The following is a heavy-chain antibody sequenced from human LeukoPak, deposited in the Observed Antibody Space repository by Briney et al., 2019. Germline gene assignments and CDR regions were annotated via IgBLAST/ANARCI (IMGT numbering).Heavy chain of an antibody. CDR1: GGSISSGDYY. V-gene: IGHV4-30-4*08. D-gene: IGHD2-2*01. CDR2: IYYSGST. J-gene: IGHJ6*03. Sequence: PSETLSLTCTVSGGSISSGDYYWSWIRQPPGKGLEWIGYIYYSGSTYYNPSLKSRVTISVDTSKNQFSLKLSSVTAADTAVYYCASCGGVVPAVQAGYYYYYMDVWGKGTTVTVSS. CDR3: ASCGGVVPAVQAGYYYYYMDV.